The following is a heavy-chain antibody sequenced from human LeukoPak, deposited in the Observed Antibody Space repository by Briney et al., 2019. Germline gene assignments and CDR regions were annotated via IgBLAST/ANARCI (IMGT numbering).Heavy chain of an antibody. V-gene: IGHV3-30*18. J-gene: IGHJ4*02. CDR3: AKLSHRAPSDY. CDR1: GFTFSDYA. D-gene: IGHD2/OR15-2a*01. CDR2: ISYDGSNK. Sequence: GRSLRLSCAASGFTFSDYAMHWVRQAPGKGLEWVALISYDGSNKYYADSVKGRFTISRDNSKNTLYLQMNSLRPEDTALYYCAKLSHRAPSDYWGRGTLITVSP.